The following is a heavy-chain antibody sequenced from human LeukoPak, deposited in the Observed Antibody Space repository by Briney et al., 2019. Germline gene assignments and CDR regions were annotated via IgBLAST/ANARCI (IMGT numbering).Heavy chain of an antibody. CDR3: ARGTNYDFWSGYSPYYFDY. CDR2: INHSGST. Sequence: SETLSLTCAVYGGSFSGYYWSWILQPPGKGLEWIGEINHSGSTNYNPSLKSRVTISVDTSKNQFSLKLSSVTAADTAVYYCARGTNYDFWSGYSPYYFDYWGQGTLVTVSS. D-gene: IGHD3-3*01. CDR1: GGSFSGYY. V-gene: IGHV4-34*01. J-gene: IGHJ4*02.